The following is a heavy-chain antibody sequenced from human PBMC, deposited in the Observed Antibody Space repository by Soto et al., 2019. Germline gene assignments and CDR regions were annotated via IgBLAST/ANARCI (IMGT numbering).Heavy chain of an antibody. Sequence: QVQLVQSGAEVKKPWSSVKVSCKASGGTFSSYAISWVRQAPGQGLEWMGGIIPIFGTANYAQKFQGRVTITADESTRTAYMALDSLRSEDTALYYWARDGKAPKRCLKVRPQRVYYYGMAVWGQGTTVTVSS. CDR1: GGTFSSYA. J-gene: IGHJ6*02. D-gene: IGHD4-4*01. V-gene: IGHV1-69*01. CDR2: IIPIFGTA. CDR3: ARDGKAPKRCLKVRPQRVYYYGMAV.